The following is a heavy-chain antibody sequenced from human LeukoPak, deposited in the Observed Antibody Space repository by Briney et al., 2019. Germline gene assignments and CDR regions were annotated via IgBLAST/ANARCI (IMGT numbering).Heavy chain of an antibody. D-gene: IGHD1-14*01. J-gene: IGHJ3*02. CDR3: AKPQASLDAFEI. CDR1: GGSISKYY. CDR2: IYTSGST. Sequence: SETLSLTCTVSGGSISKYYWSWIRQPAGKGLEWIGHIYTSGSTNYNPSLKSRVTMSVDTSKNQFSLKVSSVTAADTAVYYCAKPQASLDAFEICAQGSMVTVSS. V-gene: IGHV4-4*07.